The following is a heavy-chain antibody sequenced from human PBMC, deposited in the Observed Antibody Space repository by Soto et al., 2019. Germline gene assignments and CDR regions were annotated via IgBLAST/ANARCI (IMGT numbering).Heavy chain of an antibody. CDR1: GYSFTSYW. CDR2: IYPGDSDT. CDR3: ARPYDSSGSVS. D-gene: IGHD3-22*01. J-gene: IGHJ3*01. Sequence: GESLKTSCKSSGYSFTSYWIGWVRQMPGKGLEWMAIIYPGDSDTRYSPSFQGQVTISADKSISTAYLQWSSLKASDTAMYYCARPYDSSGSVSWGQGTMVTVSS. V-gene: IGHV5-51*01.